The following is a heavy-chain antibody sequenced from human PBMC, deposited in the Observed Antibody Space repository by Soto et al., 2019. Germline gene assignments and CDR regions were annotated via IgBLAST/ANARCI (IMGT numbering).Heavy chain of an antibody. CDR1: GGTFSSYA. CDR2: IIPIFGTA. CDR3: AGVPPGRNGYNKFND. V-gene: IGHV1-69*13. D-gene: IGHD5-12*01. J-gene: IGHJ4*02. Sequence: SVKVSCKASGGTFSSYAISWVRQAPGQGLEWMGGIIPIFGTANYAQKFQGRVTITADESTSTAYMELSSLRSEDTAMYYCAGVPPGRNGYNKFNDWGQGTLVTVSS.